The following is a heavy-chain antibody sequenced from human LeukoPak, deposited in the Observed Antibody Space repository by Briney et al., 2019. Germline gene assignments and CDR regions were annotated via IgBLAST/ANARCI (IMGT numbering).Heavy chain of an antibody. CDR1: GFTFSSYW. D-gene: IGHD5-12*01. CDR2: INSDGSST. CDR3: ARDRGYPRRFDF. Sequence: PGGSLRLSCAASGFTFSSYWMHWVRQAPGKGLVWVSRINSDGSSTNYADSVEGRFTISRGNAKNTLYLQMNSLRAEDTAVYYCARDRGYPRRFDFWGQGALVTVSS. V-gene: IGHV3-74*01. J-gene: IGHJ4*02.